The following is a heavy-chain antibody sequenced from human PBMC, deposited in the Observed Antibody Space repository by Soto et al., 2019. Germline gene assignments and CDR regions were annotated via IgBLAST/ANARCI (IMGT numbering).Heavy chain of an antibody. D-gene: IGHD6-19*01. V-gene: IGHV3-23*01. CDR3: AKPGYLEQWLVRGYFDY. Sequence: LRLSCAASGFTFSSYAMSWVRQAPGKGLEWVSAISSSGGTTHYADSVKGRFIISRDNSKNTLYLQMNSLRAEDTAVYYCAKPGYLEQWLVRGYFDYWGQGXMVTVYS. CDR1: GFTFSSYA. J-gene: IGHJ4*02. CDR2: ISSSGGTT.